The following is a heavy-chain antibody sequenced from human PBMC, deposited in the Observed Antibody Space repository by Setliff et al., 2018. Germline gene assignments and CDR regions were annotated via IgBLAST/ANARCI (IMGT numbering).Heavy chain of an antibody. D-gene: IGHD1-1*01. CDR2: IDPGDSYA. CDR3: ARLGRERSTFAWLDA. CDR1: GYDFANHW. V-gene: IGHV5-10-1*01. J-gene: IGHJ5*02. Sequence: GESLKISCQASGYDFANHWIAWVRLMPGKGLEYMGRIDPGDSYADYSPSFEGLVTISADKSRTTVYLQWTSLQASDTALYLCARLGRERSTFAWLDAWGQGTQVTVSS.